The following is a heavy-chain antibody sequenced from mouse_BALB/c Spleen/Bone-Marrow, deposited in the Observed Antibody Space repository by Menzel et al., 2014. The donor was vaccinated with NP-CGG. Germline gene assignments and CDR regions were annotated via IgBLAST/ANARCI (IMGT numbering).Heavy chain of an antibody. J-gene: IGHJ2*01. Sequence: EVQRVESGGGLVQPGGSLKLSCAASGFTFSSYGMSWVRQTPDKRLELVATINTNGGNTYYPDSVKGRFTTSRDNAKNTLYLQMSSLKSEDTAMYYCARGLDYWGQGTPLTVSS. CDR1: GFTFSSYG. CDR2: INTNGGNT. V-gene: IGHV5-6-3*01. CDR3: ARGLDY.